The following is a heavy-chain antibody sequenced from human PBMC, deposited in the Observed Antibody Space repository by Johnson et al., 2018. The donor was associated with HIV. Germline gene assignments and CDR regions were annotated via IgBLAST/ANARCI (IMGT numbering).Heavy chain of an antibody. D-gene: IGHD1-26*01. CDR1: GFRFSTYA. J-gene: IGHJ3*02. CDR3: ARIGGSYLVLWAFDI. Sequence: VQLVESGGGVVQPGRSLRLSCAASGFRFSTYALHWVRQTPGKGLEWVALISDDGNNKYYADSVKGRFPISRDNSKNTLYMQMNSLKPEDTALYYCARIGGSYLVLWAFDIWGQGTMVTVSS. CDR2: ISDDGNNK. V-gene: IGHV3-30-3*01.